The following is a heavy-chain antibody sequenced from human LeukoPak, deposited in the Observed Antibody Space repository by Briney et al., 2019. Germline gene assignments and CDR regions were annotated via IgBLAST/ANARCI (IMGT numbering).Heavy chain of an antibody. D-gene: IGHD3-10*02. CDR2: IRSKAYGGTT. CDR1: GFTFGDYA. Sequence: GGSLRLSCTASGFTFGDYAMSWVRQAPGKGLEWVGLIRSKAYGGTTEYAASVKGRFTISRDDSKSIAYLQMNSLKTEDTAVYYCTTVRGVIINGYFDYWGQGTLVTVSS. J-gene: IGHJ4*02. CDR3: TTVRGVIINGYFDY. V-gene: IGHV3-49*04.